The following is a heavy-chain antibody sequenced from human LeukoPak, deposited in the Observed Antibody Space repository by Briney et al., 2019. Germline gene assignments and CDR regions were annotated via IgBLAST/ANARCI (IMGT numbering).Heavy chain of an antibody. J-gene: IGHJ4*02. V-gene: IGHV3-7*03. CDR3: ARGRAGKIVVVVAAGQN. Sequence: GGSLRLSCAASGFTFSSHWMTWVRQAPGKGLEWVANIKEDGTRKNYMDSVKGRFTISRDNAKNSLYLQMNSLRAEDTAVYYCARGRAGKIVVVVAAGQNWGQGTLVTVSS. CDR1: GFTFSSHW. CDR2: IKEDGTRK. D-gene: IGHD2-15*01.